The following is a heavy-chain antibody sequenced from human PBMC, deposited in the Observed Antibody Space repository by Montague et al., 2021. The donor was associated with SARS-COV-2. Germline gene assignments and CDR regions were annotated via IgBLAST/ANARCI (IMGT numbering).Heavy chain of an antibody. V-gene: IGHV2-70*01. CDR1: GFSLSTSGMY. Sequence: VKPTQTLTLTCTFSGFSLSTSGMYVSWIRQPPGKALEWLALIDWDDDKYYSTSLKTRLTISKDTSKNQVVLTMTNMDPVDTATYYCARSFSIFGVVIIPAYFDYWGQGTLVTVSS. CDR2: IDWDDDK. D-gene: IGHD3-3*01. J-gene: IGHJ4*02. CDR3: ARSFSIFGVVIIPAYFDY.